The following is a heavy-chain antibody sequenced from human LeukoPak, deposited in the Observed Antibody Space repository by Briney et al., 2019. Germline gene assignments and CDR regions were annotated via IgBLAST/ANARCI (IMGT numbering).Heavy chain of an antibody. CDR1: GFTFSSCG. J-gene: IGHJ3*02. CDR2: ISYDGSNK. CDR3: AAKGYSYGNNAFDI. V-gene: IGHV3-30*03. D-gene: IGHD5-18*01. Sequence: GGSLRLSCAASGFTFSSCGVHWVRQAPSEGLEWVAVISYDGSNKFYADSVTGRFTISRDNSKNTLYLQMNSLRAEDTAVYYCAAKGYSYGNNAFDIWGQGTMVTVSS.